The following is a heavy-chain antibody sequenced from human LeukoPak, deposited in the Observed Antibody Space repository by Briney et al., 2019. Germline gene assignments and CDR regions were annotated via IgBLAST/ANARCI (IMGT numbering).Heavy chain of an antibody. CDR3: ARRGMDDFWSGYPGTGFDP. CDR2: IYYSGST. D-gene: IGHD3-3*01. CDR1: GGSISSSSYY. Sequence: SETLSLTCTVSGGSISSSSYYWGWIRQPPGKGLEWIGSIYYSGSTYYNPSLKSRVTISVDTSKNQFSLKLSSVTAADTAVYYCARRGMDDFWSGYPGTGFDPWGQGTLVTVSS. V-gene: IGHV4-39*01. J-gene: IGHJ5*02.